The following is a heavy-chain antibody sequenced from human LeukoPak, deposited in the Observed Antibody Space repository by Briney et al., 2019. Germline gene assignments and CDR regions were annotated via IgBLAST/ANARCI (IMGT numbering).Heavy chain of an antibody. J-gene: IGHJ4*02. CDR2: IYYSGST. D-gene: IGHD3-22*01. V-gene: IGHV4-39*07. CDR3: ASGITMIVVVIAVHFDY. CDR1: GGSISSSSYY. Sequence: SETLSLTCTVSGGSISSSSYYWGWIRQPPGKGLEWIGSIYYSGSTYYNPSLKSRVTISVDTSKNQFSLKLSSVTAADTAVYYCASGITMIVVVIAVHFDYWGQGTLVTASS.